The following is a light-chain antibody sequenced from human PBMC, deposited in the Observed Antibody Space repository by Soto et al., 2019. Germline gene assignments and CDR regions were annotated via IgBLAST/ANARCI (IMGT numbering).Light chain of an antibody. Sequence: IQMTQSPSSLSESVGDRVTITCRASQGISTFLNWYQQKPGKAPKLLIYAASSLQSGVPSRFSGSGSETDFTLTISSLQPEDFATYSCQHSTTWTFGQGTKVDIK. J-gene: IGKJ1*01. V-gene: IGKV1-39*01. CDR1: QGISTF. CDR2: AAS. CDR3: QHSTTWT.